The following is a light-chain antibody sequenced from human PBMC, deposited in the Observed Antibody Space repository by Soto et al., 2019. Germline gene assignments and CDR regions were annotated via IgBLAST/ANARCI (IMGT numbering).Light chain of an antibody. V-gene: IGLV2-14*01. CDR1: RSDIGGYNY. CDR3: TSFTSRSTMV. J-gene: IGLJ2*01. Sequence: QSVLTQPASVSGSPRQSITISCTGTRSDIGGYNYVSWYQHHPGKAPKLMIYDVSNRPSGVSNRFSGSKSGNTASLTISGLQAEDEADYYCTSFTSRSTMVFGGGTKLTVL. CDR2: DVS.